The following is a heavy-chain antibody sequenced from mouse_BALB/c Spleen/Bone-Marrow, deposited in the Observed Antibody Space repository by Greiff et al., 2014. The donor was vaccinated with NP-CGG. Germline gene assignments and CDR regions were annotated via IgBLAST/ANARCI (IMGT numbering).Heavy chain of an antibody. D-gene: IGHD1-1*01. CDR3: TRSITTAVEFDY. CDR1: GYSFTSYC. J-gene: IGHJ2*03. Sequence: VQLQQSGTVLARPGASVKMSCKASGYSFTSYCMYWIKQRPGQGLEWIGAIYPGNSGTSYNQNFKGKAKLTAVTSASTAYMELSSLTNEDSAVYYCTRSITTAVEFDYWGQGTSLTVSS. V-gene: IGHV1-5*01. CDR2: IYPGNSGT.